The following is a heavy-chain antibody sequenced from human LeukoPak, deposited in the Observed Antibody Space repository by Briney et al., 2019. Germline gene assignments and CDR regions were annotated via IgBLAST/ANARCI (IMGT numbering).Heavy chain of an antibody. CDR2: IYHSGST. CDR3: ARGTYCGGDCYSGYNWFDP. Sequence: PSETLSPTCAVSGYSISSGYYWGWIRQPPGKGLEWIGSIYHSGSTYYNPSLKSRVTISVDTSKNQFSLKLSSVTAADTAVYYCARGTYCGGDCYSGYNWFDPWGQGTLVTVSS. J-gene: IGHJ5*02. D-gene: IGHD2-21*02. V-gene: IGHV4-38-2*01. CDR1: GYSISSGYY.